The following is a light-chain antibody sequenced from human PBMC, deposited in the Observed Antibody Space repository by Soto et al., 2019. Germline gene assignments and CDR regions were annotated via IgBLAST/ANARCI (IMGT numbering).Light chain of an antibody. CDR3: GTWDDSLSAVV. J-gene: IGLJ2*01. CDR2: DNS. Sequence: QSVLTQPPSVSAAPGQKVTISCSGSSSNIGVKSVSWYQQLPRTAPKLLIYDNSEGPSGIPDRFSASKSGTSATLGITGLQTGDEADYYCGTWDDSLSAVVFGGGTKLTVL. V-gene: IGLV1-51*01. CDR1: SSNIGVKS.